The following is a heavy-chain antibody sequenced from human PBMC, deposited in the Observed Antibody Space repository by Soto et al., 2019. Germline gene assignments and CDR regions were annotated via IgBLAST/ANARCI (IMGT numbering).Heavy chain of an antibody. V-gene: IGHV1-69*02. CDR1: GGTFSSYT. D-gene: IGHD3-10*01. J-gene: IGHJ4*02. CDR2: IIPILGIA. Sequence: QVQLVQSGAEVKKPGSSVKVSCKASGGTFSSYTISWVRQAPGQGLEWMGRIIPILGIANYAQKFQGRVTITADKSTSTAYMELSSLRSEDTAVYYCIHGSGSYYLDYWGQGTLVTVSS. CDR3: IHGSGSYYLDY.